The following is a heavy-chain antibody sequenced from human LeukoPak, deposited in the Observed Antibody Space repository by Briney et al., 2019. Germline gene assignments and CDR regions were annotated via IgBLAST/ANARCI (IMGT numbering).Heavy chain of an antibody. D-gene: IGHD2-2*01. CDR2: INPNSGGT. CDR3: ARVEVPRWVPAANFALLDP. V-gene: IGHV1-2*02. Sequence: ASVKVSCKASGYSFSGHYMHWVRQAPGQGPEWMGWINPNSGGTNYAQKFQGRVTMTRDTSISTAYMEPSRLRSDDTAVYYCARVEVPRWVPAANFALLDPWGQGTLVTVSS. CDR1: GYSFSGHY. J-gene: IGHJ5*02.